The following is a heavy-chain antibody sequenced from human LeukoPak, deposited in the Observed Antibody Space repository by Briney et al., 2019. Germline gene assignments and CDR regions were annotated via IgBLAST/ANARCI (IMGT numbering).Heavy chain of an antibody. CDR1: GFTFSSNA. CDR3: VKGGYCSSTSCYFFYGMDV. CDR2: ISGGGGST. J-gene: IGHJ6*02. V-gene: IGHV3-23*01. D-gene: IGHD2-2*01. Sequence: GGSLRLSCAASGFTFSSNAMSWVRQAPGKGLKWVSAISGGGGSTYYADSVKGRFTISRDNSKNTLYLQMNSLRAEDTAVYYCVKGGYCSSTSCYFFYGMDVWGQGTTVTVSS.